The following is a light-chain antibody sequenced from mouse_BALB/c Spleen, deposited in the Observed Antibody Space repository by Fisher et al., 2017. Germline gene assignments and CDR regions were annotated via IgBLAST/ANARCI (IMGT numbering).Light chain of an antibody. J-gene: IGKJ1*01. CDR1: SSVSY. CDR3: QQWSSNPPT. CDR2: STS. Sequence: IVITQSPAIMSASPGEKVTMTCSASSSVSYMHWYQQKSGTSPKLWIYSTSNLASGVPSRFSGSGSGTSYSLIISSMEAEDAATYYCQQWSSNPPTFGGGTKLEIK. V-gene: IGKV4-59*01.